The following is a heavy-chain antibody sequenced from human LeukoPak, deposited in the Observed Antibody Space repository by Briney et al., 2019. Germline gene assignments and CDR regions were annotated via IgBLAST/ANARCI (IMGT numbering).Heavy chain of an antibody. CDR1: GFTFSSYG. Sequence: GGSLRLSCAASGFTFSSYGMNWVRQAPGKGLEWVANIKTDGSQIYYVDSVKGRFTISRDNAKNSLYLQMNGLRAEDTAVYYCARDLNWETYWGQGTLVSVSS. CDR2: IKTDGSQI. D-gene: IGHD7-27*01. J-gene: IGHJ4*02. V-gene: IGHV3-7*01. CDR3: ARDLNWETY.